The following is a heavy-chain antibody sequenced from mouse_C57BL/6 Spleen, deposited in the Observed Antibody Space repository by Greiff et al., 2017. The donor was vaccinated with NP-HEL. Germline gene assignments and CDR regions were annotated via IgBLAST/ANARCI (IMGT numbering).Heavy chain of an antibody. CDR2: IDPANGDT. CDR1: GFTIKDDY. Sequence: VQLQQSGAELVRPGASVKLSCTASGFTIKDDYMHWVKQRPEQGLEWIGWIDPANGDTEYASKFQGKATITADTSSNTAYLQLSSLTSEDTAVYYCTTAIWGDWGQGTSVTVSS. J-gene: IGHJ4*01. CDR3: TTAIWGD. V-gene: IGHV14-4*01.